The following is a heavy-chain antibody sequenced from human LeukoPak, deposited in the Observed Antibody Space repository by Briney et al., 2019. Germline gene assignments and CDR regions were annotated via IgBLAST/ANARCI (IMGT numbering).Heavy chain of an antibody. CDR1: GFTFSSYS. D-gene: IGHD4-17*01. J-gene: IGHJ4*02. Sequence: GGSLRLSCAASGFTFSSYSMNWASQAPGGWLECVSSISSSSYYIFYADSVKGRFTISRDNAKNSLYLQMNSLRAEDTAMYYCARGSYGDYDYWGQGNLVTVSS. V-gene: IGHV3-21*01. CDR2: ISSSSYYI. CDR3: ARGSYGDYDY.